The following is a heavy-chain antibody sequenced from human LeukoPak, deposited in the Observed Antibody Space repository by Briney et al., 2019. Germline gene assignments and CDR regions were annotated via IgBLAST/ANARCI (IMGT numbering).Heavy chain of an antibody. Sequence: SETLSLTCIVSGGSISSSSYYWAWIRQPPGKGLEWIGEINHSGSTNYNPSLKSRVTISVDTSKNQFSLKLSSVTAADTAVYYCARDYGSGSYYTLWGQGTLVTVSS. CDR1: GGSISSSSYY. D-gene: IGHD3-10*01. CDR3: ARDYGSGSYYTL. J-gene: IGHJ4*02. CDR2: INHSGST. V-gene: IGHV4-39*07.